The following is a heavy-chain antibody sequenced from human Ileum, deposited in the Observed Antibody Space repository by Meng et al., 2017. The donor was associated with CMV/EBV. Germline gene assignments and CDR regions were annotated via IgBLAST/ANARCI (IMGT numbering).Heavy chain of an antibody. D-gene: IGHD6-19*01. CDR2: ISWNSGSI. Sequence: GGSLRLSCAASGFTFDDYAMHWVRQAPGKGLEWVSGISWNSGSIGYADSVKGRFTISRDNSKNALYLQMNSLRVEDTAVYYCARKYSSNWHLDAFDMWGQGTMVTVSS. CDR3: ARKYSSNWHLDAFDM. V-gene: IGHV3-9*01. J-gene: IGHJ3*02. CDR1: GFTFDDYA.